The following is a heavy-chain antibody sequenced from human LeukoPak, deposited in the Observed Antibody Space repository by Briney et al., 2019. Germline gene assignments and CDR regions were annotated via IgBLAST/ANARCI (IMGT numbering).Heavy chain of an antibody. CDR2: INHSGST. CDR3: ASQTQPRSSDY. J-gene: IGHJ4*02. D-gene: IGHD6-6*01. Sequence: SETLSLTCAVYGGSFSGYYWSWIRQLPGKGLEWIGEINHSGSTNYNPSLKSRVTISVGTSKNQFSLKLSSVTAADTAVYYCASQTQPRSSDYWGQGTLVTVSS. V-gene: IGHV4-34*01. CDR1: GGSFSGYY.